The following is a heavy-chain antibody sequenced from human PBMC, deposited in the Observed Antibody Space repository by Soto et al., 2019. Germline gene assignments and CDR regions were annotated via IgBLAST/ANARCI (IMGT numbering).Heavy chain of an antibody. V-gene: IGHV1-2*02. CDR2: INPNSGGT. J-gene: IGHJ6*02. Sequence: GASVKVSCKASGYTFTGYYMHWVRQAPGQGLEWMGWINPNSGGTNYAQKFQGRVTMTRDTSISTAYMELSRLRSDDTAVYYCARKDIVVVPAAIRVYYYYGMDVWGQGTTVTVSS. D-gene: IGHD2-2*02. CDR3: ARKDIVVVPAAIRVYYYYGMDV. CDR1: GYTFTGYY.